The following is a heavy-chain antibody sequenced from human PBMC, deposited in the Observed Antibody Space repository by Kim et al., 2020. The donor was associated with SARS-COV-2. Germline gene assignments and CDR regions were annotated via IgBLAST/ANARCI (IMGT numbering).Heavy chain of an antibody. CDR2: IIPLFATA. J-gene: IGHJ4*02. D-gene: IGHD3-3*01. CDR1: GGNFKNYG. V-gene: IGHV1-69*13. Sequence: SVKVSCKTSGGNFKNYGISWVRQAPGQGLEWLGGIIPLFATANYGQKFQGRVTISADDSTTTAYMELRSLRSEDTAVYYCARDVFSLDWLPQEGRYFDYWGQGTLVTVSS. CDR3: ARDVFSLDWLPQEGRYFDY.